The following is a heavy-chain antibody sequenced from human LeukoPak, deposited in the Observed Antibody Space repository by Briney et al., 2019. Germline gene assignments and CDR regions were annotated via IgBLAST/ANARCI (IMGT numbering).Heavy chain of an antibody. CDR2: ISGSGGTT. J-gene: IGHJ4*02. V-gene: IGHV3-23*01. CDR3: AKDSSGWSRDN. CDR1: GFTFSSYS. Sequence: GGSLRLSCAASGFTFSSYSITWVRQAPGKGLEWVSGISGSGGTTYYADSVKGRFTISGDNSKNTLYLQMNSLRADDTAVYYCAKDSSGWSRDNWGQGTLVTVSS. D-gene: IGHD6-19*01.